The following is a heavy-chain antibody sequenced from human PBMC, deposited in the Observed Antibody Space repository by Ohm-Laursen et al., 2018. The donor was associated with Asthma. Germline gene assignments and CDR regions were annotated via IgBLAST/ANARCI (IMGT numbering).Heavy chain of an antibody. D-gene: IGHD3-10*01. CDR1: GGSVSSGSYY. CDR3: ARARRGSYYMEYYFDY. CDR2: IYHSGST. Sequence: GTLSLTCTVSGGSVSSGSYYWSWIRQPPGKGLEWIGEIYHSGSTNYNPSLKSRVTISVDKSKNQFSLKLSSVTAADTAVYYCARARRGSYYMEYYFDYWGQGTLVTVSS. V-gene: IGHV4-61*01. J-gene: IGHJ4*02.